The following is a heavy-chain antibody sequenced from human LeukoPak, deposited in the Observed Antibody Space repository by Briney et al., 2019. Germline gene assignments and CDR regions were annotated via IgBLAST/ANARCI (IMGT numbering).Heavy chain of an antibody. J-gene: IGHJ4*02. CDR2: ISSNGGST. Sequence: GGSLRLSCAASGFTFSSYAMHWVRQAPGKGLEYVSAISSNGGSTYCANSVKGRFTISRDNSKNTLYLQMGSLRAEDMVVYYCARGYVFSSSSLGYWGQGTLVTVSS. CDR1: GFTFSSYA. D-gene: IGHD6-6*01. V-gene: IGHV3-64*01. CDR3: ARGYVFSSSSLGY.